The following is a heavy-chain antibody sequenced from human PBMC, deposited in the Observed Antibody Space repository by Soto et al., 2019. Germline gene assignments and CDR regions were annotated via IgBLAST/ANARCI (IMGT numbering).Heavy chain of an antibody. D-gene: IGHD3-9*01. CDR3: ARDQFGILTGYSHDAFDI. CDR1: GYTFTGYY. V-gene: IGHV1-2*04. J-gene: IGHJ3*02. CDR2: INPNSGGT. Sequence: GASVKVSCKASGYTFTGYYMHWVRLAPGQGLEWMGWINPNSGGTNYAQKFQGWVTMTRDTSISTAYMELSRLRSDDTAVYYCARDQFGILTGYSHDAFDIWGQGTMVTVSS.